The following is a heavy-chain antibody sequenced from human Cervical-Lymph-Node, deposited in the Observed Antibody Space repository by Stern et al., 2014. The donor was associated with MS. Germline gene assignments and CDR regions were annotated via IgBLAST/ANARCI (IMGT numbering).Heavy chain of an antibody. V-gene: IGHV1-46*03. CDR3: ASPGRAYCGGDCYFDY. D-gene: IGHD2-21*02. Sequence: VQLLESGAEVKKPGASVKVSCKASGYTFTSYYMHWVRQAPGQGLEWMGIINPSGGSTSYAQKFQGRVTMTRDTSTSTVYMELSSLRSEDTAVYYCASPGRAYCGGDCYFDYWGQGTLVTVSS. CDR1: GYTFTSYY. CDR2: INPSGGST. J-gene: IGHJ4*02.